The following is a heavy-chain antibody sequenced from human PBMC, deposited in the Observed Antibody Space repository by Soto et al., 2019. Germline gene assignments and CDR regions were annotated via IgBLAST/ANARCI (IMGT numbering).Heavy chain of an antibody. CDR3: ARGGIGYSSGRDFDY. J-gene: IGHJ4*02. CDR2: IYSGGST. CDR1: GFTVSSNY. Sequence: EVQLVESGGGLIQPGGSLRLSCAASGFTVSSNYMSWVRQAPGKGLEWVSVIYSGGSTYYADSVKGRFTISRDNSKNTLYLQMNSLRAEDTAVYYCARGGIGYSSGRDFDYWGQGTLVTVS. D-gene: IGHD6-19*01. V-gene: IGHV3-53*01.